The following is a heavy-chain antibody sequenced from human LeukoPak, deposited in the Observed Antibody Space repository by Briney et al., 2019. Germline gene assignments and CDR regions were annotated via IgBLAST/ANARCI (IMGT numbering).Heavy chain of an antibody. CDR3: ARVEMASMTSTFDS. J-gene: IGHJ4*02. CDR1: GGSISNYC. D-gene: IGHD5-24*01. CDR2: IYYGGST. V-gene: IGHV4-59*01. Sequence: SETLSLTCNVSGGSISNYCWSWIRQPPGKGLEWIGYIYYGGSTNCNPSLKSRVTISVDTSKKQFSLRLSSVTAADTAVYYCARVEMASMTSTFDSWGQGTLVTVSS.